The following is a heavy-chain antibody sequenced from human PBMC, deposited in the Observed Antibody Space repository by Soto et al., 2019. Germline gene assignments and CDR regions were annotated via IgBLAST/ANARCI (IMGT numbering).Heavy chain of an antibody. D-gene: IGHD3-16*01. V-gene: IGHV3-30*18. J-gene: IGHJ4*02. Sequence: QVQLVESGGGVVQPGRSLRLSCAASGFTFSSYGMHWVRQAPGKGLEWVAVISYDGSNKYYADSVKGRFTISRDNSKKHLYLQMNSLRAEDTAGYYWAKGWGLPGDYWGQGTLVTVSS. CDR3: AKGWGLPGDY. CDR1: GFTFSSYG. CDR2: ISYDGSNK.